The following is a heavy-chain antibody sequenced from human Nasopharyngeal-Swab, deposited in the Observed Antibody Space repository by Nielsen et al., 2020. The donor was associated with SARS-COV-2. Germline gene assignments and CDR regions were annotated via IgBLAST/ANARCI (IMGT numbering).Heavy chain of an antibody. CDR3: ARITYYYDSSCQDY. V-gene: IGHV4-30-4*01. D-gene: IGHD3-22*01. CDR2: IYYSGST. CDR1: GGSISSGGYY. J-gene: IGHJ4*02. Sequence: SETLSLTCAVSGGSISSGGYYWSWIRQPPGKGLEWIGYIYYSGSTYYNPSLKSRVTISVDTSKNQFSLKLSSVTAADTAVYYCARITYYYDSSCQDYWGQGTLVTVSS.